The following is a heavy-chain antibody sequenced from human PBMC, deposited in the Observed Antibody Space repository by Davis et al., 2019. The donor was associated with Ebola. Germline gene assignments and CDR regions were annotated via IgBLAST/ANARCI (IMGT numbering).Heavy chain of an antibody. CDR2: IKQDGSGK. V-gene: IGHV3-7*01. J-gene: IGHJ4*02. D-gene: IGHD2-15*01. CDR3: AREGAAATSDY. Sequence: RRSLRPSCPASGFTLRRYWMSWVRPAPGKALEWVANIKQDGSGKYYADSEMGRFTMSTANATNTLYMQMNRLRAEATAVYYCAREGAAATSDYWGQGTLVTVSS. CDR1: GFTLRRYW.